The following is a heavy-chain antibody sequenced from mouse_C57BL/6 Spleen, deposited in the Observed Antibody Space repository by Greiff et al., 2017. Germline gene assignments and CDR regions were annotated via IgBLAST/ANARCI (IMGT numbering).Heavy chain of an antibody. D-gene: IGHD1-1*01. CDR3: GFITHFDV. J-gene: IGHJ1*03. Sequence: VHVKQSGPELVKPGASVKISCKASGYSFTDYNMNWVKQSNGKSLEWIGVINPNYGTTSYNQKFKGKATLTVDQSSSTAYMQLNSLTSEDSAVYYCGFITHFDVWGTGTTVTVSS. CDR1: GYSFTDYN. V-gene: IGHV1-39*01. CDR2: INPNYGTT.